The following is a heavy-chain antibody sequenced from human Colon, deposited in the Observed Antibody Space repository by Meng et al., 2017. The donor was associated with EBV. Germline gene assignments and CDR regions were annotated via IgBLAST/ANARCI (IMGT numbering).Heavy chain of an antibody. CDR1: GFTFTNSH. J-gene: IGHJ4*02. CDR3: TDVGGDMI. CDR2: IKRASDGGTT. D-gene: IGHD3-10*01. V-gene: IGHV3-15*01. Sequence: EVQLVGSGGGFVKPGESLRLSFAASGFTFTNSHMTWVRQAPGKGLEWVGRIKRASDGGTTDYAAPVKGRFTISRDDSKSTVYLQMNSLKSEDTGVYYCTDVGGDMIWGQGTLVTVSS.